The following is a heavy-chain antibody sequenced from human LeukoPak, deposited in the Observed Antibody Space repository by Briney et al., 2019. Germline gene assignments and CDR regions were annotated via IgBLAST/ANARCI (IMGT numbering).Heavy chain of an antibody. CDR1: GFTFSDYN. D-gene: IGHD5-18*01. J-gene: IGHJ4*02. Sequence: GGSLRLSCAASGFTFSDYNMSWIRQAPGKGLEWVSYISSSGSTIYYADSVKGRFTISRDNAKNSLYLQMNSLRAEDTAVYHCARNGYDYYFDYWGQGTLVTVSS. CDR3: ARNGYDYYFDY. V-gene: IGHV3-11*01. CDR2: ISSSGSTI.